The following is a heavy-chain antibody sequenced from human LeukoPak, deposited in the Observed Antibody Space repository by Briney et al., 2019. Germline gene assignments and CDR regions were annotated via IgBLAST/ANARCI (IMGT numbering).Heavy chain of an antibody. CDR2: ISSSGSTI. D-gene: IGHD5-18*01. CDR3: ARGAYSGYSYGYFDY. CDR1: GVTFSDYY. Sequence: GGSLRLSCAASGVTFSDYYMSWIRQAPGKGLEWVSYISSSGSTIYYADSVKGRFTISRDNAKNSLYLQMNSLRAEDTAVYYCARGAYSGYSYGYFDYWGQGTLVTVSS. V-gene: IGHV3-11*04. J-gene: IGHJ4*02.